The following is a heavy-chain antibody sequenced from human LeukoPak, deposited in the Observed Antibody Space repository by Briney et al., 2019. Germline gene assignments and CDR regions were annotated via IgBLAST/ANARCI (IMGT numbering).Heavy chain of an antibody. Sequence: ASVKVSCKASGYTFTSYYMHWVRQAPGQGLEWMGIINPSGGSTSYAQKFQGRVTMTRDTSTSTVYMELSSLRSEDTAVYYCARDYDFWSGYYTGLLPTTGYGMDVWGQGTTVTVSS. CDR2: INPSGGST. V-gene: IGHV1-46*01. CDR1: GYTFTSYY. D-gene: IGHD3-3*01. J-gene: IGHJ6*02. CDR3: ARDYDFWSGYYTGLLPTTGYGMDV.